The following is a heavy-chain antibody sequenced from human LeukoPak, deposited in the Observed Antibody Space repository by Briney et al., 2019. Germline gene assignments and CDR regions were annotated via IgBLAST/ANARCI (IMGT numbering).Heavy chain of an antibody. CDR2: INHSGST. D-gene: IGHD5-18*01. CDR3: APRGDIEHSYGYGKWFDP. V-gene: IGHV4-34*01. J-gene: IGHJ5*02. CDR1: GGSFSGYY. Sequence: SETLSLTCAVYGGSFSGYYWSWIRQPPGKGLEWIGEINHSGSTKYNASLKSRVTISVDTSKNQFSLRLSSVTAADTAVYYCAPRGDIEHSYGYGKWFDPWGQGTRVTVSS.